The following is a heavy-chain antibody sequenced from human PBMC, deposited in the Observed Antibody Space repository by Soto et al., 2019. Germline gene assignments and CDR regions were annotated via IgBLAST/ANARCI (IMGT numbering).Heavy chain of an antibody. D-gene: IGHD2-15*01. J-gene: IGHJ4*02. Sequence: SETLSLTCAVYGGSFRGYYWNWIRQPPGKGLEWIGEINHRGTTSYSPSLKSRVTMSVDTSKNQISLKLNSVTAADTAVYYCASGSRDCSGGSCYSHWGQGTLVTVSS. V-gene: IGHV4-34*01. CDR2: INHRGTT. CDR3: ASGSRDCSGGSCYSH. CDR1: GGSFRGYY.